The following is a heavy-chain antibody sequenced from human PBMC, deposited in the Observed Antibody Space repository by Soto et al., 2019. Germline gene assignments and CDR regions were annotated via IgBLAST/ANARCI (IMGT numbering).Heavy chain of an antibody. J-gene: IGHJ4*02. CDR2: ISYDGSNK. V-gene: IGHV3-30-3*01. CDR1: GFTFSSYA. CDR3: ARDLDSSSWYGY. D-gene: IGHD6-13*01. Sequence: QVQLVESGGGVVQPGRSLRLSCAASGFTFSSYAMHWVRQAPGKGLEWVAVISYDGSNKYYADSVKGRFTISRDNSKNTLYLQMNSLRAEDTAVYYCARDLDSSSWYGYWGQGTLVTVSS.